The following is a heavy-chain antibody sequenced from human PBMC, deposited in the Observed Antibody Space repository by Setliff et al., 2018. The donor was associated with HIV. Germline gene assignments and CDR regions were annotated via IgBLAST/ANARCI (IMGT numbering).Heavy chain of an antibody. J-gene: IGHJ6*02. CDR2: VNPNRGDA. D-gene: IGHD3-10*01. V-gene: IGHV1-2*02. CDR1: GYTFTGHY. CDR3: ARNLGLSPSGKYYYYYGMDI. Sequence: ASVKVSCKASGYTFTGHYLHWVRQAPGQGLEWLGWVNPNRGDAIDAQNFQGRVTITRETSINAAYMELRGLRSDDTAVYYCARNLGLSPSGKYYYYYGMDIWGQGTTVTVSS.